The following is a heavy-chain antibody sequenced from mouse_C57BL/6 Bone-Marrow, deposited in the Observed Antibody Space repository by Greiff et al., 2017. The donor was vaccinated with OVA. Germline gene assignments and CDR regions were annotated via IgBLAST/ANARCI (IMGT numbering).Heavy chain of an antibody. J-gene: IGHJ2*01. D-gene: IGHD1-1*01. V-gene: IGHV5-4*01. CDR3: ARDPYGADY. Sequence: EVMLVESGGGLVKPGGSLKLSCAASGFTFSSYAMSWVRQTPEKRLEWVATISDGGSYTYYPDNVKGRFTISRDNAKKNLYLQMSHLKSEDTAMYYCARDPYGADYWGQGTTRTVSS. CDR1: GFTFSSYA. CDR2: ISDGGSYT.